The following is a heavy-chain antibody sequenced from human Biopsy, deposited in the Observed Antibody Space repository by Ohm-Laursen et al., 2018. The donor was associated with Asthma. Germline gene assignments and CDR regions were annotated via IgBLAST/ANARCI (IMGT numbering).Heavy chain of an antibody. Sequence: ASVKVSCKASGYTFIHFAIHWVRQAPGQRLEWMGWINAGDGNTKYSQKFQGRVTITRDTSASTAYMDLRSLRSEDTAMYYCARTYYDFLTGQVNDAFALWGQGTMATVSS. CDR1: GYTFIHFA. V-gene: IGHV1-3*01. CDR3: ARTYYDFLTGQVNDAFAL. J-gene: IGHJ3*01. CDR2: INAGDGNT. D-gene: IGHD3-9*01.